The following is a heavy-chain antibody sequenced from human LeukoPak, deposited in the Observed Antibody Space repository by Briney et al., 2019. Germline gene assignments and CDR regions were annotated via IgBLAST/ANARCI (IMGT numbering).Heavy chain of an antibody. V-gene: IGHV4-59*08. J-gene: IGHJ4*02. Sequence: SETLSLTCAVYGGSFSGYYWSWIRQPPGKGLEWIGYIYYSGSTNYNPSLKSRVTISVDTSKNQFSLKLSSVTAADTAVYYCARLPKGYFDYWGQGTLVTVSS. CDR3: ARLPKGYFDY. CDR1: GGSFSGYY. CDR2: IYYSGST.